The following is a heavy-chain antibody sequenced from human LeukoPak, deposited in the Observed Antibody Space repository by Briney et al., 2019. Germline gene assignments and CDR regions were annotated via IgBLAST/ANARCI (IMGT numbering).Heavy chain of an antibody. J-gene: IGHJ4*02. CDR1: GFTFSSHW. CDR3: ANPRGSITRDY. V-gene: IGHV3-7*03. Sequence: GGSLRLSCGASGFTFSSHWMSWVRQAPGKGLEWVANINQDGSEKYYVDSVKGRFTISRDNSKNTLYLQMNSLRAEDTAVYYCANPRGSITRDYWGQGTLVTVSS. CDR2: INQDGSEK. D-gene: IGHD3-10*01.